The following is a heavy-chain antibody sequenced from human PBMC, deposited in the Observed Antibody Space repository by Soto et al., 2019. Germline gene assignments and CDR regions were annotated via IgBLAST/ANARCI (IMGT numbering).Heavy chain of an antibody. J-gene: IGHJ4*02. CDR3: ARGVTHFDY. Sequence: SETLSLTCTVSDGSISSYYWSWIRQPPGKGLEWIGYIYYSGSTNYNPSLKSRVTISVDTSKNQFSLKLSSVTAADTAVYYCARGVTHFDYWGQGTLVTVSS. D-gene: IGHD2-21*02. CDR1: DGSISSYY. CDR2: IYYSGST. V-gene: IGHV4-59*01.